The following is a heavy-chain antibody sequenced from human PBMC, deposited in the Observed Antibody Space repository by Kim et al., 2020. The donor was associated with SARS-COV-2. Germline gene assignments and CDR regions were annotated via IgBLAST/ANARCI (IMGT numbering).Heavy chain of an antibody. V-gene: IGHV3-23*01. CDR1: GFTFANFA. J-gene: IGHJ4*02. D-gene: IGHD3-3*02. CDR2: TSGTAGST. Sequence: GGSLRLSCAASGFTFANFAMNWVRQAPGKGLEWVSSTSGTAGSTYYADSVKGRFTISTDTSKNTLYLQMNSLSAEDTAIYYCAKSFSTTYFYHWGQGTLVTVSA. CDR3: AKSFSTTYFYH.